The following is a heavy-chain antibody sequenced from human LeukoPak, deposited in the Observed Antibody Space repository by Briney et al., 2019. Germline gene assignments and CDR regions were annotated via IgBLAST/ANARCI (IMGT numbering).Heavy chain of an antibody. CDR3: ARVWLVRGVYYYYGMDV. Sequence: PGRSLRLSCAASGFTFSSYAMHWVRQAPGKGLEWVAVISYDGSNKYYADSVKGRFTISRDNSKNTLYLQMNSLRAEDTAVYYCARVWLVRGVYYYYGMDVWGQGTTVTVSS. V-gene: IGHV3-30-3*01. CDR1: GFTFSSYA. J-gene: IGHJ6*02. CDR2: ISYDGSNK. D-gene: IGHD3-10*01.